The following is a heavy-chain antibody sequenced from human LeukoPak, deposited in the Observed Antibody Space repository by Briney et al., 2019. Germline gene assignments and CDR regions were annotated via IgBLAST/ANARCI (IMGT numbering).Heavy chain of an antibody. V-gene: IGHV1-2*02. J-gene: IGHJ3*02. D-gene: IGHD3-22*01. CDR1: GYTFTFYY. CDR3: ARVTGYYYESSGYYHHAFDI. Sequence: ASVTVSFTASGYTFTFYYMHWVRQAPGQGLERMGWINPNSGGTNYAQNFQGRVTMTRDTSISTAYMELSRLRSDDTAVYYCARVTGYYYESSGYYHHAFDIWGLGTMVTVSS. CDR2: INPNSGGT.